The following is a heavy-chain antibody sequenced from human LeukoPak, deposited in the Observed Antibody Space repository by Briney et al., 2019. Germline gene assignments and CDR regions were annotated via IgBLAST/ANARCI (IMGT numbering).Heavy chain of an antibody. V-gene: IGHV4-30-4*01. CDR1: GASISSGDYY. D-gene: IGHD3-22*01. CDR3: ARGRGVPYYYDSSGYYPADY. J-gene: IGHJ4*02. CDR2: IYYSGST. Sequence: PSETLSLTCTVSGASISSGDYYWSWIRQPPGKGLECIGHIYYSGSTYYNPSLKSRVTISVDTSKNQFSLKLSSVTAADTAVYYCARGRGVPYYYDSSGYYPADYWGQGTLVTVSS.